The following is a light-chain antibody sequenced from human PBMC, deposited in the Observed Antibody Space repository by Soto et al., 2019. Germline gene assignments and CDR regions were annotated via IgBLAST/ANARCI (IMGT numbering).Light chain of an antibody. CDR2: DAS. Sequence: DIQMTQSPSTLSTSVGDRVTITCRASQSISHLLAWYQQKPGKAPNFLIYDASTLYSGVPSRFSGSGSGTEFTLIITSLQPDDFATYYCQQYNSNPPWTFGQGTKVE. J-gene: IGKJ1*01. CDR3: QQYNSNPPWT. V-gene: IGKV1-5*01. CDR1: QSISHL.